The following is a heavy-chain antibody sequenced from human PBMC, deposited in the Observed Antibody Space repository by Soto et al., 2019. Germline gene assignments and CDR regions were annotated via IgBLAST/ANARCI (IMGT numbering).Heavy chain of an antibody. CDR1: GFTFSSHA. V-gene: IGHV3-23*01. CDR2: ISGSGGST. J-gene: IGHJ6*02. Sequence: GGSLRLSCAASGFTFSSHAMSWVRQAPGKGLEWVSAISGSGGSTYYADSVKGRFTISRDNSKNTLYLQMNSLRAEDTAVYYCAKDSSSGWYYYYGMDVWGQGTTVTVS. D-gene: IGHD6-19*01. CDR3: AKDSSSGWYYYYGMDV.